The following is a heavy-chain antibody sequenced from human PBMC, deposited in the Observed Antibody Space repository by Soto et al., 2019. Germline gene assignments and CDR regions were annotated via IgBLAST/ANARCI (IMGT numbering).Heavy chain of an antibody. D-gene: IGHD4-17*01. CDR3: ARGPDYAGYFDY. CDR1: GYTFTNFG. CDR2: ISLYYGNT. J-gene: IGHJ4*02. Sequence: ASVKVSCKASGYTFTNFGISWVRQAPGQGLEWMGWISLYYGNTNYAQNFQGRVTMTTDESMTTAYMELSGLRSEDTAVYYCARGPDYAGYFDYWGQGTLVTVSS. V-gene: IGHV1-18*01.